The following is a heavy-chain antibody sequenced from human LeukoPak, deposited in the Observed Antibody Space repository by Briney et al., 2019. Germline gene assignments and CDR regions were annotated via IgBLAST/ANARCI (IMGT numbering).Heavy chain of an antibody. V-gene: IGHV3-21*01. CDR3: ARADSGYDSGY. J-gene: IGHJ4*02. Sequence: GGSLRLSCASSGFTFSSYSMNWVRQAPGKGLDWVSSISSSSSYIYYADSVKGRFTISRDNAKNSLYLQMNSLRAEDTAVYYCARADSGYDSGYWGQGTLVTVSS. D-gene: IGHD5-12*01. CDR1: GFTFSSYS. CDR2: ISSSSSYI.